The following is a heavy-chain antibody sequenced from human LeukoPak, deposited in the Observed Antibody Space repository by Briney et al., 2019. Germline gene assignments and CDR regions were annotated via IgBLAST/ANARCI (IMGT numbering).Heavy chain of an antibody. CDR1: GGSINTYY. V-gene: IGHV4-59*08. CDR3: ARSYNNAGYFYYGMDV. D-gene: IGHD5-24*01. J-gene: IGHJ6*02. Sequence: SETLSLTCTVSGGSINTYYWSWIRQPPGKGLEWIGYIYYSGSTDYNPSPKSRVPISLDTSKNQFYLRLSSVTAADTAVYSCARSYNNAGYFYYGMDVWGQGTTVTVSS. CDR2: IYYSGST.